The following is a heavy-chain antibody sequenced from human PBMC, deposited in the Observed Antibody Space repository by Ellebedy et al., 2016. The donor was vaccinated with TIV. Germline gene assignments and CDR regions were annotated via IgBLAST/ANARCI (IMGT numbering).Heavy chain of an antibody. Sequence: SLKISCAASEFTFDDYAMHWVRQAPGKGLEWVSGISWNSGTIDYADSVKGRFTISRDNAKNSLYLQMNSLRAEDTAVYYCAKSFTANWFDPWGQGTLVTVSS. CDR2: ISWNSGTI. J-gene: IGHJ5*02. CDR3: AKSFTANWFDP. V-gene: IGHV3-9*01. CDR1: EFTFDDYA.